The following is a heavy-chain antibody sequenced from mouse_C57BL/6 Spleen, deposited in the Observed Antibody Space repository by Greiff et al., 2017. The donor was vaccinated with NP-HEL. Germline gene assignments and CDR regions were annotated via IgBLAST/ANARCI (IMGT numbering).Heavy chain of an antibody. D-gene: IGHD2-5*01. V-gene: IGHV5-17*01. CDR1: GFTFSDYG. CDR3: ARAYYSNYWFAY. J-gene: IGHJ3*01. CDR2: ISSGSSTI. Sequence: DVHLVESGGGLVKPGGSLKLSCAASGFTFSDYGMHWVRQAPEKGLEWVAYISSGSSTIYYADTVKGRFTISRDNAKNSLFLQMTSLRSEDAAMYFCARAYYSNYWFAYWGQGTLVTVSA.